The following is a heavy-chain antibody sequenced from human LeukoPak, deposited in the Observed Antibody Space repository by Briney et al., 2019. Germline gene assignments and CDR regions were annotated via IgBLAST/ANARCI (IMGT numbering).Heavy chain of an antibody. CDR1: GFIFSDST. Sequence: PGGSLRLSCAASGFIFSDSTMHWVRQASGKGLEWVGRIRSKANSYATTYAASVRGRFTISRNDSKNTAYLQMNSLKTEDTAVYYCARGGSTRNGVFDYWGQGTLVTVSS. CDR3: ARGGSTRNGVFDY. D-gene: IGHD2-2*01. J-gene: IGHJ4*02. V-gene: IGHV3-73*01. CDR2: IRSKANSYAT.